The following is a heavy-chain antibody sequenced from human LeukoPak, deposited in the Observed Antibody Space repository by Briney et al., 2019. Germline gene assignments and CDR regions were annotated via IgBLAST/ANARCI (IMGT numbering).Heavy chain of an antibody. Sequence: GGSLRLSCAASGFTFSSYALSWVRQAPGKGLEWVSAIGGSVDYTFYAESVKGRFTTSRDNSKNTLYLQMSGLRVEDTAVYYCAKELVSRSSLTFDSWGQGALVTVSS. CDR3: AKELVSRSSLTFDS. V-gene: IGHV3-23*01. D-gene: IGHD6-13*01. J-gene: IGHJ4*02. CDR1: GFTFSSYA. CDR2: IGGSVDYT.